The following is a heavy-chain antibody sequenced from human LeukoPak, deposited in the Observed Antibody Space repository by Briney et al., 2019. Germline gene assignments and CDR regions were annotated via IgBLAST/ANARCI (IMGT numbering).Heavy chain of an antibody. CDR3: AKGSHGYSSSSADY. CDR2: ISGSGGNT. J-gene: IGHJ4*02. CDR1: GXTFSSYA. V-gene: IGHV3-23*01. D-gene: IGHD6-6*01. Sequence: PGGSLRLSCAASGXTFSSYAMSWVRQAPGKGLEWVSVISGSGGNTYYADSVKGRFTISRDNSKNTLYLQMNSLRVDDTAVYSCAKGSHGYSSSSADYWGQGTLVTVSS.